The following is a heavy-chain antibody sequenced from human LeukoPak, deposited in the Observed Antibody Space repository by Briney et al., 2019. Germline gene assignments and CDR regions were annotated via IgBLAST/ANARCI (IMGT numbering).Heavy chain of an antibody. V-gene: IGHV1-46*01. CDR1: GYSFTNYF. CDR3: ARLWSHYDSSGYYGHYYGMDV. D-gene: IGHD3-22*01. J-gene: IGHJ6*02. CDR2: INPSVGTT. Sequence: ASVKVSCKASGYSFTNYFMHWVRQAPGQGLECLGIINPSVGTTSYAQKFQGRVTMTRDTSISTAYMELSSLRSEDTAVYYCARLWSHYDSSGYYGHYYGMDVWGQGTTVTVSS.